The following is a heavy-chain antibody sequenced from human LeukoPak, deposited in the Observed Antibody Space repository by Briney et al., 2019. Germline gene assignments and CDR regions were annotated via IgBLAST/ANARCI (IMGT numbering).Heavy chain of an antibody. J-gene: IGHJ6*03. CDR1: GYTFTSYY. CDR3: ARDRKTISQYHYYYMDV. CDR2: IIPIFGTA. D-gene: IGHD3-3*01. V-gene: IGHV1-69*13. Sequence: SVKVSCKASGYTFTSYYMHWVRQAPGQGLEWMGGIIPIFGTANYAQKFQGRVTITADESTSTAYMELSSLRSEDTAVYYCARDRKTISQYHYYYMDVWGKGTTVTVSS.